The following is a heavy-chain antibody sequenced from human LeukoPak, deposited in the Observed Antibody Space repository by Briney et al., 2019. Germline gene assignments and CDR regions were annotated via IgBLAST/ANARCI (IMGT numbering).Heavy chain of an antibody. V-gene: IGHV4-34*01. CDR2: INHSGRT. CDR3: ARHLYYDSSGYPLYYYYYMDV. CDR1: GLTFSSYA. Sequence: GSLRLSCAASGLTFSSYAMSCIRQPPGKGLEWIGEINHSGRTNYNPSLKSRVTISVDTSKNQFSLKLSSVTAADTAVYYCARHLYYDSSGYPLYYYYYMDVWGKGTTVTISS. D-gene: IGHD3-22*01. J-gene: IGHJ6*03.